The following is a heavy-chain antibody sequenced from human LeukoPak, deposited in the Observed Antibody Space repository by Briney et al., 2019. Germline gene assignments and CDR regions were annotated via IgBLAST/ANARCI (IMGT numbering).Heavy chain of an antibody. CDR2: ISAYNGNT. CDR3: ARGLRYFDWAPAWFDP. J-gene: IGHJ5*02. V-gene: IGHV1-18*01. CDR1: GYTSTSYG. Sequence: ASVKVSCKASGYTSTSYGISWVRQAPGQGLEWMGWISAYNGNTNYAQKLQGRVTMTTDTSTSTAYMELRSLRSNDTAVYYCARGLRYFDWAPAWFDPWGQGTLVTVSS. D-gene: IGHD3-9*01.